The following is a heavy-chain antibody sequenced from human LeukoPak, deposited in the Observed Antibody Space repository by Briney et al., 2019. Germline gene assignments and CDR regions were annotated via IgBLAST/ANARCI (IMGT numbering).Heavy chain of an antibody. CDR1: GFTVSSNY. Sequence: GGSLRLSCAASGFTVSSNYMTWVRQAPGKGLEWVSVIYSGGSTYYADSVKGRFTISRDNSKNTLYLQMNSLRADDTAVYYCARGQIDYYGSGSYGYFDYWGQGTLVAVSS. CDR3: ARGQIDYYGSGSYGYFDY. V-gene: IGHV3-53*01. CDR2: IYSGGST. D-gene: IGHD3-10*01. J-gene: IGHJ4*02.